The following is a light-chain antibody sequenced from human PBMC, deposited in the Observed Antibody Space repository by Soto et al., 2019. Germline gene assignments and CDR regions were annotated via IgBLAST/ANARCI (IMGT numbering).Light chain of an antibody. CDR2: DVS. V-gene: IGLV2-14*03. J-gene: IGLJ1*01. Sequence: QSVLTQPASVSGSPGQSITISCTGTSSDVGSYNYVSWYQHHPGKAPKLIIYDVSNRPSGVSNRFSGSKSGNTASLTISGLQPEDEADYYCSSYTTSNTRQIVFGTGTKVTVL. CDR3: SSYTTSNTRQIV. CDR1: SSDVGSYNY.